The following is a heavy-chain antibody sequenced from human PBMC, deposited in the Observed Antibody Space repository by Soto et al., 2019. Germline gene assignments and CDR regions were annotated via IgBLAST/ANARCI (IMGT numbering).Heavy chain of an antibody. CDR3: AKGVPGIAVAGTGYFQH. D-gene: IGHD6-19*01. V-gene: IGHV3-23*01. CDR2: ISGSGDST. Sequence: PGGSLRLSCAASGFTFSSYWMTWVRQAPGKGLEWVSGISGSGDSTYYADSVKGRFTISRDNSKNTLYLQMNSLRAEDTAVYYCAKGVPGIAVAGTGYFQHWGQGTLVTVSS. J-gene: IGHJ1*01. CDR1: GFTFSSYW.